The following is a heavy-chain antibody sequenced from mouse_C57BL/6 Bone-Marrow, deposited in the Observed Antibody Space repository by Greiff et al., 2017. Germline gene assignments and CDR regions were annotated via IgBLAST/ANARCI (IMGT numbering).Heavy chain of an antibody. J-gene: IGHJ3*01. Sequence: DVMLVESGGGLVQPGESLKLSCESNEYEFPSHDMSWVRKTPEKRLELVAAINSDGGSTYYPDTMERRFIISRDNTKKTLYLQMSMLRTEDTAVYYCARHGDGNYWFAYWGQGTLVTVSA. CDR1: EYEFPSHD. V-gene: IGHV5-2*03. D-gene: IGHD2-1*01. CDR2: INSDGGST. CDR3: ARHGDGNYWFAY.